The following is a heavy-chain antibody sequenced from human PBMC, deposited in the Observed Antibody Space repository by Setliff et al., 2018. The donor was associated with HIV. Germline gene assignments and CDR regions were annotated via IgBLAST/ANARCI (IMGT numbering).Heavy chain of an antibody. CDR3: ARGGNSRAAWFDS. V-gene: IGHV4-31*02. D-gene: IGHD5-12*01. Sequence: SETLSLTCTVSGGSVTSGGHYWSWIRQQPGKAPEWIGYIHYTGSNFYNPSLTDRLTISVDTSKNQFTLKLSYVTAADTAVYYCARGGNSRAAWFDSWGQGTLVTVSS. CDR2: IHYTGSN. CDR1: GGSVTSGGHY. J-gene: IGHJ5*01.